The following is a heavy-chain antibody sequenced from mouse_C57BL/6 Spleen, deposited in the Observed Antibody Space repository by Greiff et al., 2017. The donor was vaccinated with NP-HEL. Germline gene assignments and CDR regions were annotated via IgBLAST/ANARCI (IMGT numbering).Heavy chain of an antibody. Sequence: VQLQQSGAELVRPGASVTLSCKASGYTFTDYEMHWVKQTPVHGLEWIGAIDPETGGTAYNQKFKGKAILTADKSSSTAYMELRSLTSEDSAVYYSTRSSITTVVAHWYFDVWGTGTTVTVSS. CDR3: TRSSITTVVAHWYFDV. V-gene: IGHV1-15*01. D-gene: IGHD1-1*01. CDR1: GYTFTDYE. CDR2: IDPETGGT. J-gene: IGHJ1*03.